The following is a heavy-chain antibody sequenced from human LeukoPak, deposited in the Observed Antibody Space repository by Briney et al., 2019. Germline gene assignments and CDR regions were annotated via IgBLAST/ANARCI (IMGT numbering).Heavy chain of an antibody. D-gene: IGHD4-17*01. V-gene: IGHV4-31*03. CDR3: ARSRYGDYGRTVDY. Sequence: SETLSLTCTVSGGSISSGGYYWSWIRQHPGKGLEWIGYIYYSGSTYYNPSLKSRVTISVDTSKNQFSLKLSSVTAADTAVYYCARSRYGDYGRTVDYWGQGTLVTVSS. CDR2: IYYSGST. CDR1: GGSISSGGYY. J-gene: IGHJ4*02.